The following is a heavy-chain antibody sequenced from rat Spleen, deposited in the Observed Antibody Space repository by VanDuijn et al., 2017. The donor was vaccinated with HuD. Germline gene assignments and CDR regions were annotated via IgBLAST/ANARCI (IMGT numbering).Heavy chain of an antibody. CDR2: ISYGDSSGHSIT. CDR1: GFTFSDYG. D-gene: IGHD4-6*01. Sequence: EVQLVESDGGLVQPGRSLKLSCAASGFTFSDYGMAWVRQAPTKGLEWVATISYGDSSGHSITYYRDSVKGRFTISRDNAKTTLYLQMDSLRSEDTATYYCARHWGYWGQGVMVTVSS. J-gene: IGHJ2*01. CDR3: ARHWGY. V-gene: IGHV5-29*01.